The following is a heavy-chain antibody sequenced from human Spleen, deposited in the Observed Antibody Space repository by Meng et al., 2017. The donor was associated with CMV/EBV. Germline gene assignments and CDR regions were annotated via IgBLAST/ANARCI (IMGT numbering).Heavy chain of an antibody. J-gene: IGHJ6*02. CDR2: IYYSGST. CDR1: GGSISSSSYY. V-gene: IGHV4-39*07. CDR3: ARDGMDV. Sequence: GSLRLSCTVPGGSISSSSYYWGWIRQPPGKGLEWIGSIYYSGSTYYNPSLKSRVTISVDTSKNQFSLKLSSVTAADTAVYYCARDGMDVWGQGTTVTVSS.